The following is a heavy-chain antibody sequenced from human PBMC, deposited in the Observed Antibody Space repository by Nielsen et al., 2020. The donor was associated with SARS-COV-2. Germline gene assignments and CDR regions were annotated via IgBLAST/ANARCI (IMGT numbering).Heavy chain of an antibody. V-gene: IGHV3-7*03. CDR2: IKQDGSEK. J-gene: IGHJ4*02. Sequence: VRQAPGKGLEWVANIKQDGSEKYYVDSVKGRFTISRDNAKNSLYLQMNSLRAEDTAVYYCARGRAAGDYWGQGTLVTVSS. CDR3: ARGRAAGDY. D-gene: IGHD6-25*01.